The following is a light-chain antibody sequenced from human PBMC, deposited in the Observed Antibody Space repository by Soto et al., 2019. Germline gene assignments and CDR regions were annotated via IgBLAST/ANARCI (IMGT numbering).Light chain of an antibody. CDR2: EVS. CDR3: FSYTSSGTYV. Sequence: QSVLTQPASVSGSPGQSITISCTGTSSDVGNYKYVSWYQQHPGKAPKLMIYEVSKRSSGVSNRFSGSKSGNTASLTISVLQAEDETDYYCFSYTSSGTYVFGTGTKLTVL. CDR1: SSDVGNYKY. J-gene: IGLJ1*01. V-gene: IGLV2-14*01.